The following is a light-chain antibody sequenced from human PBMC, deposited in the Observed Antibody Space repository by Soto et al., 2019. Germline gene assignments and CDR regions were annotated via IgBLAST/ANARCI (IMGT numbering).Light chain of an antibody. Sequence: DIQLTQSPSSLSASVGDRVTITCRASQGISNHLAWYQQKPGKSPKPLIYAASALQAGVPSRFSGSGSGTDFTLTISRLQPEDVATYYCQKYNSAPLTFGQGTRLEI. CDR2: AAS. CDR1: QGISNH. V-gene: IGKV1-27*01. J-gene: IGKJ5*01. CDR3: QKYNSAPLT.